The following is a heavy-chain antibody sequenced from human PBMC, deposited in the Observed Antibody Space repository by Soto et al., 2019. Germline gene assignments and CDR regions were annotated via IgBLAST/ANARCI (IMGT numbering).Heavy chain of an antibody. V-gene: IGHV4-4*02. J-gene: IGHJ3*01. CDR2: IYQSGST. D-gene: IGHD6-6*01. CDR3: AKDRLWGSSDRGAPDDFEV. Sequence: SETLSLTCTASGGSISSRNWWSWLRQSPTKGLEWIGEIYQSGSTNYNPSLESRVTISVDKSKNQFSLELTSLTAADTAVYYCAKDRLWGSSDRGAPDDFEVWGQGTMVTVSS. CDR1: GGSISSRNW.